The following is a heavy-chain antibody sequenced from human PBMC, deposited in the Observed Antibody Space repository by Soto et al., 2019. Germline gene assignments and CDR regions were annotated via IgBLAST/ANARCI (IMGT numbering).Heavy chain of an antibody. CDR1: GGTFSKFV. D-gene: IGHD2-15*01. CDR2: IIPLFGTT. CDR3: ASREGVAGPATYISPGYYFDC. J-gene: IGHJ4*02. V-gene: IGHV1-69*06. Sequence: QVQLVQSGAEVKKPGSSVTVSCRASGGTFSKFVVSWVRQAPGQGLEWMGGIIPLFGTTNYAQKFQGRVTITADKSTTTAYMELSSLRSDDTAVYYCASREGVAGPATYISPGYYFDCWGQGTLATVSS.